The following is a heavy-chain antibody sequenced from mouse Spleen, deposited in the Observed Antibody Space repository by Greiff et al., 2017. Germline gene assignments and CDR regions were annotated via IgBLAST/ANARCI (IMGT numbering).Heavy chain of an antibody. D-gene: IGHD1-2*01. Sequence: DVQLVESGGGLVKLGGSLKLSCAASGFTFSSYAMSWVRQTPEKRLEWVATISSGGGNTYYPDSVKGRFTISRDNAKNTLYLQMSSLKSEDTAMYYCARHGLLRPQDYWGQGTTLTVSS. V-gene: IGHV5-9-3*01. CDR1: GFTFSSYA. CDR3: ARHGLLRPQDY. CDR2: ISSGGGNT. J-gene: IGHJ2*01.